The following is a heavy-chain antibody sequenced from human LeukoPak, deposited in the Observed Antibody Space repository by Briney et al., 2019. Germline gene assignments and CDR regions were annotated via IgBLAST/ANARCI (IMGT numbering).Heavy chain of an antibody. CDR3: ARDVTISGNNWFDP. J-gene: IGHJ5*02. Sequence: GGSLRLSCAASGFTFSSYGIHWVRQAPGKGLEWVAFISYDRSDKSYADSVMGRFTISRDNSKNMLYLQMSSLRAEDTAVFYCARDVTISGNNWFDPWGQGTLVTVSS. CDR1: GFTFSSYG. D-gene: IGHD5-24*01. CDR2: ISYDRSDK. V-gene: IGHV3-33*01.